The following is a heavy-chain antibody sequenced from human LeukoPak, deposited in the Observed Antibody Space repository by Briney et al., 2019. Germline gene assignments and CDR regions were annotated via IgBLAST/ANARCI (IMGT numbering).Heavy chain of an antibody. J-gene: IGHJ4*02. V-gene: IGHV3-23*01. CDR3: AAGWYSGSTDY. Sequence: GGSLRLSCAASGFTFSSYAMSWVRQAPGKGLEWVSGISGSGGTTYYADSVKGRFTISRDNSKNTLYLQMNSLRAEDTAVYFCAAGWYSGSTDYWGQGTLVTVSS. D-gene: IGHD1-26*01. CDR2: ISGSGGTT. CDR1: GFTFSSYA.